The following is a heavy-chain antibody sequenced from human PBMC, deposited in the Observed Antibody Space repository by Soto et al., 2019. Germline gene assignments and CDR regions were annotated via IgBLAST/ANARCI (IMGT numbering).Heavy chain of an antibody. CDR2: ISYDGSNK. D-gene: IGHD2-2*01. V-gene: IGHV3-30*18. Sequence: GGSLRLSCAASGFTFSSYGMHWVRQAPGKGLEWVAVISYDGSNKYYADSVKGRFTISRDNSKNTLYLQMNSLRAEDTAVYYCAKAPESYCSSTSCYVDYWGQGTLVTVSS. CDR1: GFTFSSYG. J-gene: IGHJ4*02. CDR3: AKAPESYCSSTSCYVDY.